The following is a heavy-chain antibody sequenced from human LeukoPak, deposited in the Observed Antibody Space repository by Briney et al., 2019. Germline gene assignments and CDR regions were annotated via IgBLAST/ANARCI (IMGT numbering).Heavy chain of an antibody. D-gene: IGHD3-10*01. J-gene: IGHJ4*02. CDR3: AKERARGFGELSAFGY. CDR1: GYTFTGYY. V-gene: IGHV1-8*02. CDR2: MNPNSGNT. Sequence: ASVKVSCKASGYTFTGYYMHWVRQATGQGLEWMGWMNPNSGNTGYAQKFQGRVTMITDTSTSTAYMELRSLRYDDTAVYYCAKERARGFGELSAFGYWGQGTLVTVSS.